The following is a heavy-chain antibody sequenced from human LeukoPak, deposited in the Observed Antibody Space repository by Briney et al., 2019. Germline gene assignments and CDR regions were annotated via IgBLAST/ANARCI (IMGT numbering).Heavy chain of an antibody. V-gene: IGHV1-69*05. CDR2: IIPIFGTA. CDR3: ARTYYDFWSGPRDHAFDI. D-gene: IGHD3-3*01. J-gene: IGHJ3*02. CDR1: GGTFSSYA. Sequence: SVKVSCKASGGTFSSYAISWVRQAPGQGLEWMGRIIPIFGTANYAQKFQGRVTITTDESTSTAYMELGSLRSEDTAVYYCARTYYDFWSGPRDHAFDIWGQGTMVTVSS.